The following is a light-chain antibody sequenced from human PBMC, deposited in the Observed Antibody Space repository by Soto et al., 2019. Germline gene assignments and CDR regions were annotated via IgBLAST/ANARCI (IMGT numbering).Light chain of an antibody. J-gene: IGKJ1*01. CDR3: QQSYSTPRT. CDR1: QSISSY. Sequence: DIQMTQSPSSLSASVGDRDTITCRASQSISSYLNWYQQKPGKAPKLLIYAASSLQSGVPSRFSGSGSGTDFILTISSLQPEDFATYYCQQSYSTPRTFGQGTKVEIK. CDR2: AAS. V-gene: IGKV1-39*01.